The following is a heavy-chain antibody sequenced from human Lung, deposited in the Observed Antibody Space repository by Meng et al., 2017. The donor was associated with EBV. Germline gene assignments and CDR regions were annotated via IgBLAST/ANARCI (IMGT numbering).Heavy chain of an antibody. CDR1: GGTFSDYY. V-gene: IGHV4-34*02. D-gene: IGHD3-10*01. J-gene: IGHJ2*01. Sequence: QVQRQQWGAGLLKPSETLSLTCAVYGGTFSDYYWSWIRQPPGKGLEWIGEINHSGTTNYSPSLKSRVTISADTSKKQFSLKLSSVTAADTAVYYCARDYGLGSHVPFDLWGRGTLVTVS. CDR2: INHSGTT. CDR3: ARDYGLGSHVPFDL.